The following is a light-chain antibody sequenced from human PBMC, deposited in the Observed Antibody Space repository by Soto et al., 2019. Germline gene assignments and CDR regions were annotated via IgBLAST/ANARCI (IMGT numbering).Light chain of an antibody. Sequence: ETVLTQSPGTLSLSPGERATLSCRASQSLGSDYLAWYQRKPGQAPRLLIYGVSSRATDIPDRFSGSGSGTDFTLTISRLEQEDFAMYYCQLYGTSRAFRQGTKV. CDR3: QLYGTSRA. J-gene: IGKJ1*01. CDR1: QSLGSDY. CDR2: GVS. V-gene: IGKV3-20*01.